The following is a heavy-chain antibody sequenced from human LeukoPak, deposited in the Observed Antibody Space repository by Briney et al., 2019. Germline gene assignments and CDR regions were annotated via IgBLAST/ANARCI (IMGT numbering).Heavy chain of an antibody. Sequence: GGSLRLSCAASGFTFDDYGMSWVRQAPGKGLEWVSSISSSSSYIYYADPVKGRFTISRDNAKNSLYLQMNSLRAEDTAVYYCAELGITMIGGVWGKGTTVTISS. CDR1: GFTFDDYG. D-gene: IGHD3-10*02. CDR2: ISSSSSYI. V-gene: IGHV3-21*01. J-gene: IGHJ6*04. CDR3: AELGITMIGGV.